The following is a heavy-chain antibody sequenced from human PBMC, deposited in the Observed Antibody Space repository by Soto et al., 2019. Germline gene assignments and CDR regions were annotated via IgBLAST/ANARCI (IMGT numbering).Heavy chain of an antibody. CDR3: ARTDSSGYYFVY. CDR1: GDFISSGGYY. CDR2: IYSSGTT. J-gene: IGHJ4*02. D-gene: IGHD3-22*01. Sequence: QVQLQESGPGLVKPSQTLSLTCTVSGDFISSGGYYWSWIRQLPGKGLEWIGYIYSSGTTYYNPSLKSRITISVDTSKNQFCLNLSSVTAADTAVYYCARTDSSGYYFVYWGQGTLVTVFS. V-gene: IGHV4-31*03.